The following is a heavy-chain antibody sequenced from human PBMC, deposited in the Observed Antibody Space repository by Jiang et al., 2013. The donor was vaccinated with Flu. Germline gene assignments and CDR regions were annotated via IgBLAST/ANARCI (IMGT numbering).Heavy chain of an antibody. CDR3: ARQGRSQSFDY. V-gene: IGHV5-51*01. J-gene: IGHJ4*02. CDR1: GYSFTTYW. Sequence: VQLVESGAEVKKPGESLKISCQGSGYSFTTYWIGWVRQMPGKGLEWMGIIYPGDSDTRYSPSLQGQGTMSVDKSINTAYLQWSSLEASDTAMYYCARQGRSQSFDYWGQGTLVTVSS. CDR2: IYPGDSDT.